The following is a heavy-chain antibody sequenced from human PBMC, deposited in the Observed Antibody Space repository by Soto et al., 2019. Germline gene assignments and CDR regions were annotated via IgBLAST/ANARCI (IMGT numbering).Heavy chain of an antibody. CDR1: GFTFNYYG. CDR2: ISYDGGTL. J-gene: IGHJ4*02. CDR3: AKSASESYDVLAD. Sequence: QVRVVESGGGVVHPGKSLRLSCATAGFTFNYYGFHWVRQAPGKGLEWVAVISYDGGTLYYADAVKGRFTISRDDSKDTVFVQMNRLSLEDTGFYYWAKSASESYDVLADGGQVTLVTVSS. V-gene: IGHV3-30*18. D-gene: IGHD3-9*01.